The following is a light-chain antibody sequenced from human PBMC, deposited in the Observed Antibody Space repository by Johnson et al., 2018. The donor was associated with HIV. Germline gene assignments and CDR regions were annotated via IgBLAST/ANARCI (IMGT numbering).Light chain of an antibody. CDR3: GTWDNSLSAGV. CDR1: SSNIGNNY. J-gene: IGLJ1*01. Sequence: QSVLTQPPSVSAAPGQKVTIPCSGSSSNIGNNYASWYQQVPGTAPKLLIYDNNKRPSGIPDRFSGSKSGTSATLGITGLQTGDEADYYCGTWDNSLSAGVCGTGTKGTVL. V-gene: IGLV1-51*01. CDR2: DNN.